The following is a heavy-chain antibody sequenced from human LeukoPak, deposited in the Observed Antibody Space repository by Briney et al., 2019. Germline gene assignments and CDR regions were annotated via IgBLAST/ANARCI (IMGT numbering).Heavy chain of an antibody. J-gene: IGHJ4*02. CDR2: IYYSGTT. CDR1: GGSISSSSYY. V-gene: IGHV4-39*07. CDR3: ARVGYSGYDNRGSFDY. Sequence: SETLSLTCTVSGGSISSSSYYWGWIRQPPGKGLEWVGSIYYSGTTYYNPSLKGRVTISVDTSKNQFSLRLSSVTAADTAVYYCARVGYSGYDNRGSFDYWGQGTLVTV. D-gene: IGHD5-12*01.